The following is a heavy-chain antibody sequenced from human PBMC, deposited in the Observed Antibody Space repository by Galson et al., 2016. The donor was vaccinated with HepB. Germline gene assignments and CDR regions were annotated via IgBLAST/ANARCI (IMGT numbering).Heavy chain of an antibody. CDR1: GFTFGDYA. Sequence: SLRLSCAVSGFTFGDYAMHWVRRTPGKGLEWVAVISYDGSNRNYADYVKGRFIISRDNSENTLFLQMNGLTAEDTAVYFCAKDGPIIVPGSTDFFYYCMHVWGQGTTVTV. V-gene: IGHV3-30*18. J-gene: IGHJ6*02. CDR3: AKDGPIIVPGSTDFFYYCMHV. D-gene: IGHD2/OR15-2a*01. CDR2: ISYDGSNR.